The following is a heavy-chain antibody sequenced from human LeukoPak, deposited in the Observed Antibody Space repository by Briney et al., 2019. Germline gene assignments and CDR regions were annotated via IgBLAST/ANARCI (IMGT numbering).Heavy chain of an antibody. CDR3: ARHSGYSYGYAYYYYYMDV. V-gene: IGHV4-39*01. Sequence: SETLSLTCTVSGGSISSSSYYWGWIRQPPGKGLEGIGSIYYSGSTYYNPSLKSRVTISVDPSKNQFSLKLSSVTAADTAVYYCARHSGYSYGYAYYYYYMDVWGKGTTVTVSS. D-gene: IGHD5-18*01. CDR2: IYYSGST. CDR1: GGSISSSSYY. J-gene: IGHJ6*03.